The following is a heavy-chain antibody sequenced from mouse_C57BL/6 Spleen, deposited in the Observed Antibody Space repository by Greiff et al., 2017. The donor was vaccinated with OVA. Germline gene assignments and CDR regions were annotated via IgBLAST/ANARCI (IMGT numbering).Heavy chain of an antibody. CDR2: IYPGSGNT. CDR1: GYTFTDYY. J-gene: IGHJ3*01. V-gene: IGHV1-76*01. CDR3: ARDGYYTFAY. D-gene: IGHD2-3*01. Sequence: QVQLKESGAELVRPGASVKLSCKASGYTFTDYYINWVKQRPGQGLEWIARIYPGSGNTYYNEKFKGKATLPAEKSSSTAYMQLSSLTSEDSAVYFGARDGYYTFAYWGQGTLVTVSA.